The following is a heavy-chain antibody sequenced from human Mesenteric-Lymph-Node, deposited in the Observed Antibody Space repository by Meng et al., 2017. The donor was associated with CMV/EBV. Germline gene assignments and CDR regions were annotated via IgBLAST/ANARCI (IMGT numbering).Heavy chain of an antibody. V-gene: IGHV3-30*02. J-gene: IGHJ4*02. CDR1: GFTFRNNA. CDR2: IWFDESNK. CDR3: ARDFKWHIDY. D-gene: IGHD2-21*01. Sequence: GESLKISCAASGFTFRNNAMHWVRQAPGKGLEWVAIIWFDESNKYYADSVKGRFTISRDYSKNTLYLQMSSLRPEDTDLYYCARDFKWHIDYWGQGTLVTVSS.